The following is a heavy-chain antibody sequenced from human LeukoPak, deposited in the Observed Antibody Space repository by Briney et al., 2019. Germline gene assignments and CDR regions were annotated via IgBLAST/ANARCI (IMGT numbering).Heavy chain of an antibody. V-gene: IGHV4-39*07. CDR3: ARLFYSSWEGYWFDP. Sequence: SETLSLTCTVSGGSISSSSYYWGWIRQPPGKGLEWIGEIYHIGSTNYNPSLKSRVTISVDKSKNQFSLKLSSVTAADTAVYYCARLFYSSWEGYWFDPWGQGTLVTVSS. CDR1: GGSISSSSYY. D-gene: IGHD6-13*01. CDR2: IYHIGST. J-gene: IGHJ5*02.